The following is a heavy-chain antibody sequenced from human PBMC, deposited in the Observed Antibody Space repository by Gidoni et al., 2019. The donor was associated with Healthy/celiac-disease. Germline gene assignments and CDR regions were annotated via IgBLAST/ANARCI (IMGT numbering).Heavy chain of an antibody. J-gene: IGHJ5*02. CDR2: INHSGST. CDR1: GGSLSGYY. Sequence: QVQLQQWGAGLLKPSEHLSVTCAVYGGSLSGYYWSWIRQPPGKGLEWIGEINHSGSTNYNPSLKSRVTISVYTSKNQFSLKLSSVTAADTAVYYCARGPRSIAVAGNWFDPCGQGTLVTVSS. CDR3: ARGPRSIAVAGNWFDP. D-gene: IGHD6-19*01. V-gene: IGHV4-34*01.